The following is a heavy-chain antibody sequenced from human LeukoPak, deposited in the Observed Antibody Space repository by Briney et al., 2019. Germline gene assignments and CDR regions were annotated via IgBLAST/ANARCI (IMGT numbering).Heavy chain of an antibody. Sequence: GGSLRLSCVGPGFTFSTYDFHWVRQTTGKGLEWVSSIGTVDDTYYIGSVKGRFTISREDAKKSSFLQMNRLRVDDTAVYYCVRGGPTGFDYWGQGSLVTVSS. D-gene: IGHD3-16*01. V-gene: IGHV3-13*01. J-gene: IGHJ4*02. CDR1: GFTFSTYD. CDR2: IGTVDDT. CDR3: VRGGPTGFDY.